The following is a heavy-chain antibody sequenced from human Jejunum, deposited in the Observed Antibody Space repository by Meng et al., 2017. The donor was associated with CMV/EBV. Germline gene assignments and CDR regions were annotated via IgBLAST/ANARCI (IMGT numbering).Heavy chain of an antibody. CDR3: AGSQGTVTPRDH. D-gene: IGHD2-21*02. CDR1: GYTFTRYF. CDR2: INPNNGGT. V-gene: IGHV1-2*02. J-gene: IGHJ5*02. Sequence: CRASGYTFTRYFLHWVRQAPGQGLEYMGWINPNNGGTSHVEKFQGRVNMTRDTSVRTAYMELNMLTSDDTAVYFCAGSQGTVTPRDHWGRGTLVTVSS.